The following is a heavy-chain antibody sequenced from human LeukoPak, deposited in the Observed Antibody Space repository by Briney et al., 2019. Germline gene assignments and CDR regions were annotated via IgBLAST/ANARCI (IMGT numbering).Heavy chain of an antibody. J-gene: IGHJ5*02. Sequence: GGSLTLSCAASGFTFSTYWMSWVRQTPGKGLEWVANINQYGSEKYYVDSVKGRFTTSRDNAKNPLYPQMNSLRVEDTAVYYCARGYDTLTGWLDHWGQGTLVTVPS. D-gene: IGHD3-9*01. CDR1: GFTFSTYW. CDR2: INQYGSEK. V-gene: IGHV3-7*04. CDR3: ARGYDTLTGWLDH.